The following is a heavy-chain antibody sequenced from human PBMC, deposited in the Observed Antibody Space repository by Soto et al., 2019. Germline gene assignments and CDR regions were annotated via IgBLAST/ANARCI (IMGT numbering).Heavy chain of an antibody. V-gene: IGHV1-18*01. J-gene: IGHJ5*02. CDR2: ISAYNGNT. Sequence: QVQLVQSGAEVKKPGASVKVSCKASGYTFTSSGISWVRQAPGQGLEWMGWISAYNGNTNYAQKLQGRVTMTTDTSTSTAYMELRSLRSDDTAVYYCARDLSGYSSPHWFDPWGQGTLVTVSS. CDR3: ARDLSGYSSPHWFDP. D-gene: IGHD6-13*01. CDR1: GYTFTSSG.